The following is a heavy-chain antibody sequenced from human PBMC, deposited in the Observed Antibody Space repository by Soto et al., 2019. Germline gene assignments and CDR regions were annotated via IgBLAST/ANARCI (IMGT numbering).Heavy chain of an antibody. V-gene: IGHV3-23*01. CDR1: GFNFNYYA. CDR2: ISASGGDT. D-gene: IGHD2-15*01. CDR3: ATNGDCSRGICYWHVEY. Sequence: EVHLQGSGGCLVQPGGSLRLSCAASGFNFNYYAMNWVRRAPGKGLEWVSAISASGGDTYYADSVKGRFTISRDNSKNTQSLQMNSLRAEDTAVYYCATNGDCSRGICYWHVEYWGQGILVTVSS. J-gene: IGHJ4*02.